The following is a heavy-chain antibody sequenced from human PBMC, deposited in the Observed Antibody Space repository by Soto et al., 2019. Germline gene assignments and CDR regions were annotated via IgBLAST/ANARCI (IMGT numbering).Heavy chain of an antibody. Sequence: GGSVRLSCEASGFTFSSYSIKWVRQAPGTGLEWVSGISGNGRITHYADSVKGRFTISRDNSKNALYLEMNSLRAEDTAVYYCAKDTLDRGWLYEFVPWCQGNLLPVSS. J-gene: IGHJ5*02. V-gene: IGHV3-23*01. D-gene: IGHD3-22*01. CDR2: ISGNGRIT. CDR1: GFTFSSYS. CDR3: AKDTLDRGWLYEFVP.